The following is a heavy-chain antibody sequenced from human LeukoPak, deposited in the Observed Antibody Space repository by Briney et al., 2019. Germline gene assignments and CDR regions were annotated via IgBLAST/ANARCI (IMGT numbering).Heavy chain of an antibody. CDR2: IKVDGSEK. CDR3: ARKTGTTGEAFDY. CDR1: GFTFSNFW. J-gene: IGHJ4*02. Sequence: GGSLRLSCAASGFTFSNFWMSWVRQAPGKGLEWVANIKVDGSEKYYVDSAKGRFTISRDNAENSLYLQMNSLRAEDTAVYYCARKTGTTGEAFDYWGQGTQVTVSS. V-gene: IGHV3-7*03. D-gene: IGHD1-1*01.